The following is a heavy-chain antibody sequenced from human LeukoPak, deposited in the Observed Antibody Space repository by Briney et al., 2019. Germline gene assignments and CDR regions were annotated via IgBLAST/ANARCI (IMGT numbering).Heavy chain of an antibody. V-gene: IGHV3-23*01. CDR3: AKLQGIAVAGTPFDY. D-gene: IGHD6-19*01. CDR1: GFTFSSYS. J-gene: IGHJ4*02. Sequence: GGSLRLSCAASGFTFSSYSMTWVRQAPGKGLEWVSAISGSGGSTYYADSVKGRFTISRDNSKNTLYLQMNSLRAEDTAVYYCAKLQGIAVAGTPFDYWGQGTLVTVSS. CDR2: ISGSGGST.